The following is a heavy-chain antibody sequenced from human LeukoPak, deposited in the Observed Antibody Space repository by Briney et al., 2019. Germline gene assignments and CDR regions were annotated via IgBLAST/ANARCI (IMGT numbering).Heavy chain of an antibody. CDR3: AREQLWFGESAFDY. J-gene: IGHJ4*02. D-gene: IGHD3-10*01. V-gene: IGHV3-21*01. CDR2: ISSSSSYI. Sequence: GGSLRLSWAASGFTFSSYSMNWVRQAPGKGLEWVSSISSSSSYIYYADSVKGRFTISRDNAKNSLYLQMNSLRAEDTAVYYCAREQLWFGESAFDYWGQGTLVTVSS. CDR1: GFTFSSYS.